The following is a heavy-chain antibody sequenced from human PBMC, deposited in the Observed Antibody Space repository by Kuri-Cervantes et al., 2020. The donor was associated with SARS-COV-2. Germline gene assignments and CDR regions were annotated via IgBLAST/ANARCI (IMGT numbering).Heavy chain of an antibody. V-gene: IGHV3-74*01. CDR3: ARVETSHYSSYYMDV. CDR1: GFTFSRSW. CDR2: INSDGSVT. Sequence: GGSLRLSCAASGFTFSRSWMLWVRQAPGKGLVWVSRINSDGSVTSYPDSVEGRFTISRDNAKNTLSPQMNSLSAEDTAVYFCARVETSHYSSYYMDVWGKGTTVTVSS. J-gene: IGHJ6*03.